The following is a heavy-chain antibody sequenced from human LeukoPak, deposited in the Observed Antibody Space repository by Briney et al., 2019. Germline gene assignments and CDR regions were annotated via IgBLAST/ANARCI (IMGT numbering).Heavy chain of an antibody. CDR1: GGSISSYY. CDR2: IYDTGSA. Sequence: SETLSLTCTVSGGSISSYYWSWIRQPPGKGLEWIGYIYDTGSADYNPSLKSRVTISVDTSKNQFSLKLSSVTAADTAVYYCARHVDYGDASFDYWGQGTLVTVSS. CDR3: ARHVDYGDASFDY. D-gene: IGHD4-17*01. J-gene: IGHJ4*02. V-gene: IGHV4-59*08.